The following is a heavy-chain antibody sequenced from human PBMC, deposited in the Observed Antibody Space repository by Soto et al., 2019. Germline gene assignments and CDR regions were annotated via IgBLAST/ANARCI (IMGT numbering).Heavy chain of an antibody. Sequence: SETLSLTCTVSGGSISSGGYYWSWIRQHPGKGLEWIGYIYYSGSTYYNPSLKSRVTISVDTSKNQFSLRLSSVTAADTAVYYCARVGGRNYYYYGMDVWGQGTTVTVSS. V-gene: IGHV4-31*03. CDR3: ARVGGRNYYYYGMDV. J-gene: IGHJ6*02. CDR2: IYYSGST. CDR1: GGSISSGGYY. D-gene: IGHD3-10*01.